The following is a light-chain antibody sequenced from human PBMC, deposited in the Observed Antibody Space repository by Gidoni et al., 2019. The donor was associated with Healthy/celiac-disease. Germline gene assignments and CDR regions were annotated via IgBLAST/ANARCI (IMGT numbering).Light chain of an antibody. CDR1: QSLLHSNGYNY. Sequence: IVMTQSQLSLPVTPGEPASISCRSSQSLLHSNGYNYLDWYLQKPGQSPQLLIYLGSNRASGVPDRFSGSGSGTDFTLKISRVEAEDVGVYYCMQALQTQFTFGPGTKVDIK. CDR3: MQALQTQFT. J-gene: IGKJ3*01. CDR2: LGS. V-gene: IGKV2-28*01.